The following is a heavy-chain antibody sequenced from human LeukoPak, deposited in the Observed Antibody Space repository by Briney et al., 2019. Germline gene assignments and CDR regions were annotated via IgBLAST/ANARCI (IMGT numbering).Heavy chain of an antibody. CDR2: ISISSSYI. CDR1: GFTFSSYS. D-gene: IGHD2-21*02. Sequence: GGSLRLSCAASGFTFSSYSMNWVRQAPGKGLEGVSSISISSSYIYYADSVKGRFTISRDNAKNSLYLQRNSLRAEDTAVYYCAYEAYCGGDCPNWGQGTLVTVSS. CDR3: AYEAYCGGDCPN. V-gene: IGHV3-21*01. J-gene: IGHJ4*02.